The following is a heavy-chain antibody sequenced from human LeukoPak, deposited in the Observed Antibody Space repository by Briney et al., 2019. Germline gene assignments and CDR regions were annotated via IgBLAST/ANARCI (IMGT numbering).Heavy chain of an antibody. Sequence: ASVKVSCKASGYAFSGYYMHRVRQAPGQGLEWMGWINPSNGGTNYAQNFQGRVTMTRDTSISTAYMELSSLTSDDTAVYYCARGPTYYDSSGYRLGYWGQGTLVTVSS. D-gene: IGHD3-22*01. CDR3: ARGPTYYDSSGYRLGY. V-gene: IGHV1-2*02. CDR1: GYAFSGYY. J-gene: IGHJ4*02. CDR2: INPSNGGT.